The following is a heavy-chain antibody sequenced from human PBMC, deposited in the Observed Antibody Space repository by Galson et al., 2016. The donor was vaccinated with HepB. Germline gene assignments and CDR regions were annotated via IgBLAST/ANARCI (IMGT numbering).Heavy chain of an antibody. Sequence: SLRLSCAASGFTVSSNYMSWVRQAPGKGPEWVSIIYGDGSTYHADSVKGRFTISRDNSKNTVYIQMNSLRAEDTAVYYCARGGAVSGLDYWGQGTLVTVSS. J-gene: IGHJ4*02. V-gene: IGHV3-53*01. CDR3: ARGGAVSGLDY. CDR1: GFTVSSNY. CDR2: IYGDGST. D-gene: IGHD6-19*01.